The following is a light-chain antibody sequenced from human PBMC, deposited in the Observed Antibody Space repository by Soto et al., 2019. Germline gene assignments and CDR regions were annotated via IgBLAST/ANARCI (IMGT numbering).Light chain of an antibody. CDR1: QGISSY. CDR3: QQYNGYSTWT. Sequence: VIWMTQSPSLLSASTGDRVTISCRMSQGISSYLAWYQQKPGKAPELLIYAASTLQRGVPSRFSGSGSGTEFTLTISSLQPDDFATYYCQQYNGYSTWTFGQGTKVDIK. CDR2: AAS. J-gene: IGKJ1*01. V-gene: IGKV1D-8*03.